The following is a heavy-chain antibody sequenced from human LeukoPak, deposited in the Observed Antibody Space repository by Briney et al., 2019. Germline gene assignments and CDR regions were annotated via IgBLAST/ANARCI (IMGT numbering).Heavy chain of an antibody. Sequence: PGGSLRLSCAASGFIFSSSWMSWVRQAPGKGLEWVANIKYDGSQTSYVDSVKGRFTISRDNAKNSLYLQMNSLRAEDTAAYYCTRNPQWLVHIWLDPWGQGTLVIVSS. D-gene: IGHD6-19*01. CDR1: GFIFSSSW. J-gene: IGHJ5*02. CDR2: IKYDGSQT. CDR3: TRNPQWLVHIWLDP. V-gene: IGHV3-7*01.